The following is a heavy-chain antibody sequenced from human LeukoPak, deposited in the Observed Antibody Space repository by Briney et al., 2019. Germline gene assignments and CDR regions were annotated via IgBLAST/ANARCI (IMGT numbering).Heavy chain of an antibody. CDR2: ISGSGAST. CDR1: GFTFSSFA. V-gene: IGHV3-23*01. D-gene: IGHD3-10*01. Sequence: PGGSLRLSCAASGFTFSSFAMTWVRQAPGKGLEWVSAISGSGASTYYADSVKGRFTISRDNSKNTLYLQMDSLRAEDTAVYYCAKDAYGSPNYFDYWGQGTLVTVSS. CDR3: AKDAYGSPNYFDY. J-gene: IGHJ4*02.